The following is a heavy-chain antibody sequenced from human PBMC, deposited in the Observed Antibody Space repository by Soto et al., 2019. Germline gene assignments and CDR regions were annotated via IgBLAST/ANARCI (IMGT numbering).Heavy chain of an antibody. J-gene: IGHJ6*02. CDR2: IKSKTDGGTT. CDR3: TTALRLGYCISTSCYDYYYYYGMDV. Sequence: GGSLRLSCAASGFTFSNAWMNWVRQAPGKGLEWVGRIKSKTDGGTTDYAAPVKGRFTISRDDSKNTLYLQMNSLKTEDTAVYYCTTALRLGYCISTSCYDYYYYYGMDVWGQGTTVTVSS. D-gene: IGHD2-2*01. V-gene: IGHV3-15*07. CDR1: GFTFSNAW.